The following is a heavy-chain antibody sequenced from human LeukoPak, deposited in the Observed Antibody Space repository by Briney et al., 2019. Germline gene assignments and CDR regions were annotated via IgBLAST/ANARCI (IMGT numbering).Heavy chain of an antibody. CDR2: ISYDGSNK. CDR3: AKDPAVLYYFDY. D-gene: IGHD2/OR15-2a*01. CDR1: GSTFSSYG. J-gene: IGHJ4*02. Sequence: PGGSLRLSCAASGSTFSSYGMHWVRQAPGKGLEWVAVISYDGSNKYYADSVKGRFTISRDNSKNTLYLQMNSLRAEDTAVYYCAKDPAVLYYFDYWGQGTLVTVSS. V-gene: IGHV3-30*18.